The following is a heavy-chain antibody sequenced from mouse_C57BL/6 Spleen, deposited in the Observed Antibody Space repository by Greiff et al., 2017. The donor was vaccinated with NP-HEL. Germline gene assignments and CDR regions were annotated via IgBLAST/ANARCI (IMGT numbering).Heavy chain of an antibody. J-gene: IGHJ2*01. CDR3: ARWDYGNFLDYFDY. CDR2: IHPNSGST. CDR1: GYTFTSYW. D-gene: IGHD2-1*01. Sequence: QVHVKQSGAELVKPGASVKLSCKASGYTFTSYWMHWVKQRPGQGLEWIGMIHPNSGSTNYNEKFKSKATLTVDKSSSTAYMQLSSLTSEDSAVYYCARWDYGNFLDYFDYWGQGTTLTVSS. V-gene: IGHV1-64*01.